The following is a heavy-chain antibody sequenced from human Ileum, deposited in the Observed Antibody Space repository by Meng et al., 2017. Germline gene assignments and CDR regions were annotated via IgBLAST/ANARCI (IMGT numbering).Heavy chain of an antibody. J-gene: IGHJ4*02. CDR3: ARGVSAAGLFDN. CDR1: GGSISSHDFY. D-gene: IGHD2-2*01. V-gene: IGHV4-30-4*01. Sequence: QVQLQESGPGLVKPSQTLSLTCSVSGGSISSHDFYWSWIRQPPGKGLEWIGYMYYSGNTYYNSSLESRTSTSIDTSNNQFSLKVTSVTAADTAVYYCARGVSAAGLFDNWGPGTLVTVSS. CDR2: MYYSGNT.